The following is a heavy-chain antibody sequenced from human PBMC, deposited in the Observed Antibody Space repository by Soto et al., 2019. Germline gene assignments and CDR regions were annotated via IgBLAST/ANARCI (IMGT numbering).Heavy chain of an antibody. CDR2: INHSGST. CDR1: GGSFSGYY. V-gene: IGHV4-34*01. CDR3: ARGPEIYYYYMDV. J-gene: IGHJ6*03. Sequence: SETLSLTCAVYGGSFSGYYWSWIRQPPGKGLEWIGEINHSGSTNYNPSLKSRVTISVDTSKNQFSLKLSSVTAADTAVYYCARGPEIYYYYMDVWGKGTTVTVSS.